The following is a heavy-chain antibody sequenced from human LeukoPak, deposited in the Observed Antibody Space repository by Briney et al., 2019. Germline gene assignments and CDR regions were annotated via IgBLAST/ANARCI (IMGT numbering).Heavy chain of an antibody. CDR2: IRFDESKK. D-gene: IGHD5-12*01. V-gene: IGHV3-33*07. CDR1: GFSFNYYA. CDR3: ARAGLYSGSGLDY. Sequence: GGSLRLSCATSGFSFNYYAMYWVRQAPGKGLEWVAVIRFDESKKFYADSVKGRFIISRDNAKNSLYLQMNSLRAEDTAVYYCARAGLYSGSGLDYWGQGTLVTVSS. J-gene: IGHJ4*02.